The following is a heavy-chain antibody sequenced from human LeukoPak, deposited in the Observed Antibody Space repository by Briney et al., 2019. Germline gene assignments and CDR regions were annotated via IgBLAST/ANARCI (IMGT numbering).Heavy chain of an antibody. CDR1: GFPLRIYS. CDR2: ISSSGSAI. V-gene: IGHV3-48*01. Sequence: SGGSLRLSCAASGFPLRIYSINWVRQAPGKGLEWVSYISSSGSAIYYVDSVKGRFTVSRDNAKNSLFLQMNSPRAEDTAVYYCVRVKGSYFDYWGQGALVTVSS. D-gene: IGHD2-15*01. J-gene: IGHJ4*02. CDR3: VRVKGSYFDY.